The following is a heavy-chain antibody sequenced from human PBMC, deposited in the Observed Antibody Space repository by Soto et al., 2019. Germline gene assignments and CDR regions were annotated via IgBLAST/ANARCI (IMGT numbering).Heavy chain of an antibody. Sequence: SATLSLTCAVYGGSFSGYYWSWIRQPPGKGLEWIGEINHSGSTNYNPSLKSRVTISVDTSKNQFSLKLSSVTAADTAVYYCARGPGSGWYRDWFDPWGQGTLVTVSS. J-gene: IGHJ5*02. CDR1: GGSFSGYY. D-gene: IGHD6-19*01. CDR2: INHSGST. CDR3: ARGPGSGWYRDWFDP. V-gene: IGHV4-34*01.